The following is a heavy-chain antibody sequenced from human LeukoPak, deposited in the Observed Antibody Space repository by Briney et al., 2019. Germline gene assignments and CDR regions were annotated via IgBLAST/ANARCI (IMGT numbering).Heavy chain of an antibody. J-gene: IGHJ3*02. CDR3: GRVRAGSSSPSVRDAFDI. V-gene: IGHV4-34*01. CDR2: INHSGST. Sequence: SETLSLTCAVYGGSFSGYYWSWIRQPPGKVLEWIGEINHSGSTNFNPSLKSRVTISVDTSKNQFSLKLSSVTAADTAVYYCGRVRAGSSSPSVRDAFDIWGQGTMVTVSS. D-gene: IGHD6-6*01. CDR1: GGSFSGYY.